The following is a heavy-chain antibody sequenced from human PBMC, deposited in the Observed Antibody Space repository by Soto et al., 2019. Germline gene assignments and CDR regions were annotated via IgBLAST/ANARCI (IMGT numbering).Heavy chain of an antibody. CDR3: ARGDSSGWHYFYYGMDV. D-gene: IGHD6-19*01. J-gene: IGHJ6*02. CDR2: INHSGST. V-gene: IGHV4-34*01. CDR1: GGSFSGYY. Sequence: PSETLSLTCAVYGGSFSGYYWTWIRQPPGTGLEWIGEINHSGSTNYNPSLKSRVTISVDTSKSQFSLKLNSVTAADTAVYYCARGDSSGWHYFYYGMDVWGQGTTVTVSS.